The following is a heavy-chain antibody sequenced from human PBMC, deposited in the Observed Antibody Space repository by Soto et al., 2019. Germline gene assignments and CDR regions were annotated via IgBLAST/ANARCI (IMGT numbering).Heavy chain of an antibody. CDR2: ISAYNGNT. D-gene: IGHD6-19*01. V-gene: IGHV1-18*01. J-gene: IGHJ4*02. Sequence: ASVKVSCKASGYTFTSYGISWVRQAPGQGLEWMGWISAYNGNTNYAQKLQGRVTMTTDTSTSTAYMELRSLRSDDTAVYYCARDLAVAGTRTPIYDYWGQGTLVTVSS. CDR3: ARDLAVAGTRTPIYDY. CDR1: GYTFTSYG.